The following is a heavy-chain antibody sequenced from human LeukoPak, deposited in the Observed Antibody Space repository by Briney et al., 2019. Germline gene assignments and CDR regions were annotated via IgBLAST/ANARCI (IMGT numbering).Heavy chain of an antibody. CDR1: GGTVRSYA. CDR2: IIPIFGTA. CDR3: ASSRLLWFGELTYYYYMDV. V-gene: IGHV1-69*13. D-gene: IGHD3-10*01. J-gene: IGHJ6*03. Sequence: SVKVSCKASGGTVRSYAISWVRQAAGQGREWMGGIIPIFGTANYAQKLQGRVTIRAEESTSTAYVELSSLRSDDTAVYYCASSRLLWFGELTYYYYMDVWGKGTTVTVSS.